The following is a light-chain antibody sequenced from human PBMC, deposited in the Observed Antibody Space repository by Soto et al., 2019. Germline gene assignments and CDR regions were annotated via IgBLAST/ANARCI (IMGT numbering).Light chain of an antibody. CDR2: KAS. CDR1: QSISTY. J-gene: IGKJ1*01. V-gene: IGKV1-5*03. Sequence: DIQMTLSPSTLSASVGDRVAITCRASQSISTYLAWYQQKPGKAPKLLIYKASSLESGVPSRFSGSGSGTEFTLTISSLQPDDFATYYCQQYNSYSRTFGQRTKVDI. CDR3: QQYNSYSRT.